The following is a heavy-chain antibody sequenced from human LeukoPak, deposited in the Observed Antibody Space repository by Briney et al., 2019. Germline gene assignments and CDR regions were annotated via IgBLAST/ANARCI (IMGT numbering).Heavy chain of an antibody. V-gene: IGHV1-2*02. D-gene: IGHD1-14*01. J-gene: IGHJ4*02. Sequence: GASVKVSCKASGYTFTSYYMHWVRQAPGQGLEWMGWINPNSGGINYAQKFQGRVTMTRDTSISTAYMELSRLRSDDTAVYYCARPLSGIRANMAAFDYWGQGTLVTVSS. CDR3: ARPLSGIRANMAAFDY. CDR1: GYTFTSYY. CDR2: INPNSGGI.